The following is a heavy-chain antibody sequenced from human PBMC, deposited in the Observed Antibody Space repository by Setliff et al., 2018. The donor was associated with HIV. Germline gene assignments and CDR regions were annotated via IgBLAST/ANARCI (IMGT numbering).Heavy chain of an antibody. Sequence: PSETLSLTCTVSGGSINSRSYYWAWIRQPPGKGLEWVASIYYSGRTSHSGSTYYNPSVASRITISGDTSKNQFSLKLTSVTAADTAVYYCARRVVITTGSYYFDYWGQGTLVTVSS. D-gene: IGHD3-22*01. V-gene: IGHV4-39*07. CDR3: ARRVVITTGSYYFDY. CDR2: IYYSGRTSHSGST. CDR1: GGSINSRSYY. J-gene: IGHJ4*02.